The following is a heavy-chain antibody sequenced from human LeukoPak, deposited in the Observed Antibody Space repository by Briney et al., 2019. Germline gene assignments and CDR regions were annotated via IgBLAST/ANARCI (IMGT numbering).Heavy chain of an antibody. V-gene: IGHV7-4-1*02. D-gene: IGHD2-2*01. CDR1: VYTFTSYA. Sequence: ASVKVSCKDSVYTFTSYAISWVRQAPGQGLEWMGWIGPNTGNSTYAQSFTGRFVFALDTSAGTTYLQISSLQAEDTTVYYCARVRGICSTTSCYPDYWGQGTLVTVSS. CDR2: IGPNTGNS. CDR3: ARVRGICSTTSCYPDY. J-gene: IGHJ4*02.